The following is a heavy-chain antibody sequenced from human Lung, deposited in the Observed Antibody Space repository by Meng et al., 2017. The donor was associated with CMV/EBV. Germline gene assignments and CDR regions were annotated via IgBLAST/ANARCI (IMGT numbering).Heavy chain of an antibody. J-gene: IGHJ5*02. Sequence: ASXXVSXKASGYTFTGYYMHWVRQAPGQGLEWMGWVNTNSGGTNHAQKFQGRVTTTRDTYISTAHMELSRLRSDDTAVYYCARGVEYDICTGPWGQGTLVTVSS. D-gene: IGHD3-9*01. CDR2: VNTNSGGT. CDR1: GYTFTGYY. CDR3: ARGVEYDICTGP. V-gene: IGHV1-2*02.